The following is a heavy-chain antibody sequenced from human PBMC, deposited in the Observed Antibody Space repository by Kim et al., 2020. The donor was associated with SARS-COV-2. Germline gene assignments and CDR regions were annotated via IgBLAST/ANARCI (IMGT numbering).Heavy chain of an antibody. Sequence: RKTYADSVKGRFTISRDNARNTLYLQMNSLTTGDTAVYYCTRAEVGAPSDLWGQGTMVIVSS. J-gene: IGHJ3*01. CDR3: TRAEVGAPSDL. CDR2: RK. V-gene: IGHV3-74*03.